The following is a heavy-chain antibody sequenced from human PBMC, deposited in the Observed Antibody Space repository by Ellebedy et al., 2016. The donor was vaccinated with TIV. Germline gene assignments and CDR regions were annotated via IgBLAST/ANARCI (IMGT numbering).Heavy chain of an antibody. D-gene: IGHD2-15*01. CDR2: IYPSDSDT. J-gene: IGHJ6*02. Sequence: PGGSLRLSCTGSGHSFSNYWIAWVRQLPGKGPEWMGIIYPSDSDTRYSPSLQGQVTISADRSINTAYLQCSSLKASDTAIYYCARQGSDGMDVWGQGTTVTVS. CDR3: ARQGSDGMDV. V-gene: IGHV5-51*01. CDR1: GHSFSNYW.